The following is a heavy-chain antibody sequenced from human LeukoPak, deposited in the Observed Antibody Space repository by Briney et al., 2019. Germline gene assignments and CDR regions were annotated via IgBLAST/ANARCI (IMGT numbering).Heavy chain of an antibody. V-gene: IGHV1-18*01. D-gene: IGHD2/OR15-2a*01. Sequence: ASVKVSCKAFGYTFTNYAISWVRQAPGQGFEWLGWINTYNGDTKYPLNIQGRVSLTTDTFTSTAYMELWSLRPDDTAVYYCTRYPTISGHYYFDYWGQGTLVTVSS. CDR3: TRYPTISGHYYFDY. CDR2: INTYNGDT. CDR1: GYTFTNYA. J-gene: IGHJ4*02.